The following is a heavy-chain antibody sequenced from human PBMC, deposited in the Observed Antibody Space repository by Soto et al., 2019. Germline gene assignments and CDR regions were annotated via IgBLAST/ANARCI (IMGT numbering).Heavy chain of an antibody. D-gene: IGHD3-22*01. V-gene: IGHV4-31*03. CDR2: IYYSGST. J-gene: IGHJ6*02. CDR1: GGSISSGGYY. Sequence: PSETLSLTCTVSGGSISSGGYYWRWIRQHPGKGLEWIGYIYYSGSTYYNPSLKSRVTISVDTSKNQFSLKLSSVTAADTAVYYCARGYYDSSGYATYYYGMDVWGQGTTVTVSS. CDR3: ARGYYDSSGYATYYYGMDV.